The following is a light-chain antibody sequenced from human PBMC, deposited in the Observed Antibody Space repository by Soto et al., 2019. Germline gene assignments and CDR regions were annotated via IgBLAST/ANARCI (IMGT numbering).Light chain of an antibody. CDR3: QQYNNWPPLT. CDR2: GAF. CDR1: QSVTYN. V-gene: IGKV3-15*01. J-gene: IGKJ4*01. Sequence: EIVMTQSPATLSVSPGETATLPCRASQSVTYNLAWYQQKPGQGPRLLIYGAFTRATGIPARFSGSGSGTEFTLTISSLPSEDFAVYYCQQYNNWPPLTFGGGTKVEIK.